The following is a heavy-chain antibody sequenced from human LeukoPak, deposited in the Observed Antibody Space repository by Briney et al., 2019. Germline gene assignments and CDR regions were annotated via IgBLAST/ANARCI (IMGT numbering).Heavy chain of an antibody. D-gene: IGHD5-12*01. CDR3: ARGPAYDYGESFDS. CDR1: GGTFSSYA. Sequence: SVKVSCKASGGTFSSYAISWVRQAPGQGLEWMGGIIPIFGTANYAQKFQGRVTITADESTSTAYMELSSLRSEDTAVYYCARGPAYDYGESFDSWGQGTLVTVSS. V-gene: IGHV1-69*13. J-gene: IGHJ4*02. CDR2: IIPIFGTA.